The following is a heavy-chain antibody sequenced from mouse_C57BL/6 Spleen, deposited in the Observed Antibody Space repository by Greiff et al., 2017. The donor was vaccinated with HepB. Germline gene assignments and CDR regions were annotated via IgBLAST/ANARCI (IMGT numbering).Heavy chain of an antibody. V-gene: IGHV5-17*01. CDR1: GFTFSDYG. Sequence: EVKLVESGGGLVKPGGSLKLSCAASGFTFSDYGMHWVRQAPEKGLEWVAYISSGSSTIYYADTVKGRFTISRDNAKNTLFRQMTSLRSEDTAMYYCARSYYGSSYGFDYWGQGTTLTVSS. CDR2: ISSGSSTI. CDR3: ARSYYGSSYGFDY. D-gene: IGHD1-1*01. J-gene: IGHJ2*01.